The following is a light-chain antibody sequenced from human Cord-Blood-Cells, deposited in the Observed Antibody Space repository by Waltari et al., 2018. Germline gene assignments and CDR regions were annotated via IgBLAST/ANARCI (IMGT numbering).Light chain of an antibody. CDR2: AAS. V-gene: IGKV1-39*01. CDR1: QSISSY. J-gene: IGKJ2*01. CDR3: QQSYSTPYT. Sequence: IQMTNAQSSLSASVGNRVTITCRASQSISSYFNWYLQKPGKAPKLLIYAASSLQSGVPSRFSGSGSGADFTLTISSLQPEDFATYYCQQSYSTPYTFCQGTKLEIK.